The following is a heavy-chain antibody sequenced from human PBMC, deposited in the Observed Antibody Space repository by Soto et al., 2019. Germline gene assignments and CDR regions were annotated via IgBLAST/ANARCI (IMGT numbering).Heavy chain of an antibody. V-gene: IGHV3-30*03. J-gene: IGHJ6*02. D-gene: IGHD5-12*01. CDR3: AGYSGYDLGSNIWFYYYGMDV. CDR1: GHNFNRNG. CDR2: ISYDGSNE. Sequence: GGSLRLSCEASGHNFNRNGMHWVRQAPGKGLEWVALISYDGSNEFYTDSVKGRFTISRDNLKNTLYLQMNSLRPEDTAVYYCAGYSGYDLGSNIWFYYYGMDVWGQGTTVTVSS.